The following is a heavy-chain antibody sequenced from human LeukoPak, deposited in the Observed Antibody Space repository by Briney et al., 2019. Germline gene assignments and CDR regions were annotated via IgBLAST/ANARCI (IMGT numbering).Heavy chain of an antibody. J-gene: IGHJ4*02. CDR3: ARSRYSGYDIFDY. Sequence: GASVKVSCKASGGTFSSYAISWVRQAPGQGLEWMGGIIPIFGTANYTQKFQGRATITADESTSTAYMELSSLRSEDTAVYYCARSRYSGYDIFDYWGQGTLVTVSS. CDR2: IIPIFGTA. V-gene: IGHV1-69*13. D-gene: IGHD5-12*01. CDR1: GGTFSSYA.